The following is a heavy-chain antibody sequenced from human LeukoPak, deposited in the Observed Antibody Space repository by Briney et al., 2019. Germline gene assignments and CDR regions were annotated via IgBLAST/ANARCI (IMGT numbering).Heavy chain of an antibody. D-gene: IGHD3-9*01. CDR2: ISGSGDST. J-gene: IGHJ6*03. CDR1: GFTFSDYG. Sequence: QPGGSLRLSCAASGFTFSDYGMSWVRQAPGKGLEWVSVISGSGDSTYYADSVKGRFTISRDNSKNTLYLQMSSLRAEDTAVYYCAKDGGEYYDILTGYYPRLYYMDVWGKGTTVTISS. V-gene: IGHV3-23*01. CDR3: AKDGGEYYDILTGYYPRLYYMDV.